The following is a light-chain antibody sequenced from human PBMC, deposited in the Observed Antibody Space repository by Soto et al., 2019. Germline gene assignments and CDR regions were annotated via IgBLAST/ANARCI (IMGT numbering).Light chain of an antibody. CDR1: SSDVGSYNL. Sequence: QSVLTQPASVSGSPGQSITISCTVTSSDVGSYNLVSWYQQHSGKAPKLMIYEGSKRPSGVSNRFSGSKSGNTASLTISGLQAEDEADYYCCSYAGSSTSYVFGTGTKVTVL. CDR2: EGS. V-gene: IGLV2-23*01. J-gene: IGLJ1*01. CDR3: CSYAGSSTSYV.